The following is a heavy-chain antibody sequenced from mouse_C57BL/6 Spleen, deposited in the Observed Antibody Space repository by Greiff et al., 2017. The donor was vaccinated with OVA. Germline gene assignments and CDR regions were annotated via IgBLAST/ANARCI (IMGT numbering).Heavy chain of an antibody. J-gene: IGHJ2*01. V-gene: IGHV1-53*01. CDR1: GYTFTSYW. CDR2: INPSNGGT. D-gene: IGHD1-1*01. Sequence: VKLQQSGTELVKPGASVKLSCKASGYTFTSYWMNWVKQRPGQGLEWIGNINPSNGGTNYNEKFKSKATLTVDKSSSTAYMQLSSLTSEDSAVYYCARSGRLLRVRFDYWGQGTTLTVSS. CDR3: ARSGRLLRVRFDY.